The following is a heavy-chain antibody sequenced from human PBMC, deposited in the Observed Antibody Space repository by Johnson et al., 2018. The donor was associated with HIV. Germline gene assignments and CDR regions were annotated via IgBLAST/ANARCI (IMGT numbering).Heavy chain of an antibody. CDR3: GRSRVDIVVVAGAFDI. V-gene: IGHV3-30*03. D-gene: IGHD2-15*01. Sequence: QEQLVESGGGLVQPGGSQRLSCAASGFTVSSNYMSWVRQAPGKGLEWVAVISYDGSNQYYADSVKGRFTISRDNSKNTLYLQMNSLRAEDTAVYYCGRSRVDIVVVAGAFDIWGQGTMVTVSS. J-gene: IGHJ3*02. CDR2: ISYDGSNQ. CDR1: GFTVSSNY.